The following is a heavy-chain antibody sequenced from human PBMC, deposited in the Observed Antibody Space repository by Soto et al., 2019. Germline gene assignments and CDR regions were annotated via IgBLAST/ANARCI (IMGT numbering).Heavy chain of an antibody. J-gene: IGHJ4*02. CDR3: AKEGGGNYPFDY. D-gene: IGHD1-26*01. V-gene: IGHV3-23*01. Sequence: EVQLLESGGGLVQPGGSLRLSCAASGFTFSVYAMSWVRQSPGKGLEWVSAISGGGDSTFYADSVKGRFTISKDKSKNTLYLEMNSLRAEDTAVYYCAKEGGGNYPFDYWGKGTLVTVSS. CDR1: GFTFSVYA. CDR2: ISGGGDST.